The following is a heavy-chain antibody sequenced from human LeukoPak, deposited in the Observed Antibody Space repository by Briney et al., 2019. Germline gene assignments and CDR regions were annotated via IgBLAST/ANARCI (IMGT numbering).Heavy chain of an antibody. V-gene: IGHV3-48*03. CDR3: AIGGEGSGTYFGH. D-gene: IGHD1-26*01. CDR2: VSANGATT. Sequence: PGGSLSLSCAASGFSFDRYEMNWVRRAPGGGLEWISYVSANGATTYYAESVRGRFSISRDNAKTSLSLQMNSLRVEDAAVYYCAIGGEGSGTYFGHWGQGTLVTVFS. CDR1: GFSFDRYE. J-gene: IGHJ1*01.